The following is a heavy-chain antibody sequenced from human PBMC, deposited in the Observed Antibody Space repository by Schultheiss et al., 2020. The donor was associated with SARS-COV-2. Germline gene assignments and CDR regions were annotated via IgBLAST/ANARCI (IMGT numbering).Heavy chain of an antibody. CDR3: ARDADLFYYYGMDV. D-gene: IGHD3/OR15-3a*01. CDR1: GYSFTSYW. Sequence: GESLKISCKGSGYSFTSYWIGWVRQMPGKGLEWMGRIDPSDSYTNYSPSFQGHVTFSADKSISTAYLQWSSLKASDTAMYYCARDADLFYYYGMDVWGQGTTVTVSS. V-gene: IGHV5-10-1*01. J-gene: IGHJ6*02. CDR2: IDPSDSYT.